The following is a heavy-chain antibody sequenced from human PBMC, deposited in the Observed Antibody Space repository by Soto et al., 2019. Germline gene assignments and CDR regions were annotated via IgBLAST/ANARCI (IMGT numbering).Heavy chain of an antibody. J-gene: IGHJ3*01. D-gene: IGHD4-4*01. CDR2: ISWSGDNM. CDR1: GFTFDDYA. V-gene: IGHV3-9*01. Sequence: QLVESGGGLVQPGRSLRLSCAASGFTFDDYAMHWVRQAPGKGLEWVSGISWSGDNMAYADSVKGRFITSRANVKNSLYLHMNSLRVEDTALYHCVKVSYSSLTTLGSAFDVWGQGTMVTVS. CDR3: VKVSYSSLTTLGSAFDV.